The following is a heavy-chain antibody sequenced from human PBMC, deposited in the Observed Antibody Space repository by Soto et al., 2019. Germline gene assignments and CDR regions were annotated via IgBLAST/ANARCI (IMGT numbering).Heavy chain of an antibody. CDR1: GGSISSYY. CDR2: IYYSGST. Sequence: ASETLSLTCTVSGGSISSYYWSWIRQPPGKGLEWIGYIYYSGSTNYNPSLKSRVTISVDTSKNQFSLKLGSVTAADTAVYYCARRAYDSFDYWGQGTLVTVSS. D-gene: IGHD2-21*01. CDR3: ARRAYDSFDY. J-gene: IGHJ4*02. V-gene: IGHV4-59*08.